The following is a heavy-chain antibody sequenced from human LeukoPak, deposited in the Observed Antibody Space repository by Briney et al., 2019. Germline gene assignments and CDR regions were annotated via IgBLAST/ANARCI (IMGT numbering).Heavy chain of an antibody. D-gene: IGHD6-13*01. CDR1: GFTFSSYA. CDR2: ISGSGGST. CDR3: AKATEYSSRPFDY. J-gene: IGHJ4*02. Sequence: GGSLRLSCAASGFTFSSYAMSWVRQTPGKGLEWVSAISGSGGSTYYADSVKGRFTISRDNSKNTLYLQMNSLRAEDTAVYYCAKATEYSSRPFDYWGQGTLVTVSS. V-gene: IGHV3-23*01.